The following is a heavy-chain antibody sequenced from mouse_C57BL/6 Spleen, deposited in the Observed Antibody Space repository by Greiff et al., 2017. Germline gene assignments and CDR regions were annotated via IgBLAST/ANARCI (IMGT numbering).Heavy chain of an antibody. CDR2: IYPGSGST. CDR1: GYTFTSYW. J-gene: IGHJ2*01. CDR3: ARTQYDYGKGFDY. D-gene: IGHD2-1*01. Sequence: QVQLQQPGAELVKPGASVKMSCKASGYTFTSYWITWVKQRPGQGLEWIGDIYPGSGSTNYNEKFKSKATLTVDTSSSTAYMQLSSLTSEDSAVYYSARTQYDYGKGFDYWGQGTTLTVSS. V-gene: IGHV1-55*01.